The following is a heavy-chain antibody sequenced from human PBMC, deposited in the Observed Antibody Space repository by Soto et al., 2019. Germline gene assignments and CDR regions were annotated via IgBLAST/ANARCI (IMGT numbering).Heavy chain of an antibody. D-gene: IGHD2-2*01. CDR1: GGSISSYY. Sequence: SETLSLTCTVSGGSISSYYWSWIRQPPGKGLEWIGYIYNSGSTNHNTSLKGRVTASVDTSYNTSLQSRVTMSVDTSKNQFSLKLNSVTAADTAVYYCAREHCSTKSCFPGEWFDPWGQGTLVTVSS. J-gene: IGHJ5*02. CDR3: AREHCSTKSCFPGEWFDP. CDR2: IYNSGST. V-gene: IGHV4-59*01.